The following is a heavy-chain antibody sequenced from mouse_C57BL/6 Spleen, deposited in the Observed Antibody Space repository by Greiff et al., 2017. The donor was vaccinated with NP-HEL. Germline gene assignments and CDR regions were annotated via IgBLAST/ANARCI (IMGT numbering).Heavy chain of an antibody. CDR1: GYAFSSSW. CDR3: ARGDYGSSWFAY. J-gene: IGHJ3*01. Sequence: VQLKESGPELVKPGASVKISCKASGYAFSSSWMNWVKQRPGKGLEWIGRIYPGDGDTNYNGKFKGKATLTADKSSSTAYMQLSSLTSEDSAVYFCARGDYGSSWFAYWGQGTLVTVSA. D-gene: IGHD1-1*01. V-gene: IGHV1-82*01. CDR2: IYPGDGDT.